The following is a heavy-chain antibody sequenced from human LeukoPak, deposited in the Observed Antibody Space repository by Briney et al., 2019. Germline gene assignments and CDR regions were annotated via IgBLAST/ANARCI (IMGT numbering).Heavy chain of an antibody. CDR3: AKDMEYSGYDLPSYYFDY. D-gene: IGHD5-12*01. CDR1: GFTFSSYA. V-gene: IGHV3-23*01. Sequence: PGGSLRLSCAASGFTFSSYAMSWVRQAPGKGLEWVSAISGSGGGTYYADSVKGRFTISRDNSKNTLYLQMNSLRAEDTAVYYCAKDMEYSGYDLPSYYFDYWGQGTLVTVSS. CDR2: ISGSGGGT. J-gene: IGHJ4*02.